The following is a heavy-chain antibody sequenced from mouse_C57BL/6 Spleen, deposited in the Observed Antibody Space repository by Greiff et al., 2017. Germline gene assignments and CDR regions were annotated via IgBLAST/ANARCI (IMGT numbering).Heavy chain of an antibody. J-gene: IGHJ2*01. D-gene: IGHD1-1*01. V-gene: IGHV1-50*01. Sequence: QVQLQQPGAELVKPGASVKLSCKASGYTFTSYWMQWVNQRPGQGLEWIGEIDPSDSYTNYNQKFKGKATLTVDTSSSTAYMQLSSLTSEDSAVYYCARSLYYGSSYFFDYWGQGTTLTVSS. CDR1: GYTFTSYW. CDR3: ARSLYYGSSYFFDY. CDR2: IDPSDSYT.